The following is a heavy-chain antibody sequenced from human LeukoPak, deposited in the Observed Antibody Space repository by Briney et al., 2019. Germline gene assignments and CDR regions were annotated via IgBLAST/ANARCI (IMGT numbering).Heavy chain of an antibody. V-gene: IGHV3-15*01. CDR3: THGHLISGYLFDY. D-gene: IGHD5-12*01. J-gene: IGHJ4*02. CDR1: GFTFSNAW. CDR2: IKSKTDGGAT. Sequence: GGSLRLSCAASGFTFSNAWMSWVRQAPGKGLEWVGRIKSKTDGGATDYAAPVKGRFSISRDDSKNTLYLQMNSLKTEDTAVYLCTHGHLISGYLFDYWGQGTLVTVSS.